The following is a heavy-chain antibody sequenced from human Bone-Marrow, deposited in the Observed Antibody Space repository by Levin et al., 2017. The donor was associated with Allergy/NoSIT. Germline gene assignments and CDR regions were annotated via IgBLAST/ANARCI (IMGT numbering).Heavy chain of an antibody. V-gene: IGHV1-2*02. CDR2: INPLNGGI. J-gene: IGHJ4*01. CDR1: GYSFTVFY. CDR3: ARSLVGATFDF. D-gene: IGHD1-26*01. Sequence: GESLKISCKASGYSFTVFYIHWVRPAPGLGLEWMGLINPLNGGIKYAPKFQGRVTMTRDTPMTTAYMELTNLRSDDTAGYYCARSLVGATFDFWGQGTLVTVSS.